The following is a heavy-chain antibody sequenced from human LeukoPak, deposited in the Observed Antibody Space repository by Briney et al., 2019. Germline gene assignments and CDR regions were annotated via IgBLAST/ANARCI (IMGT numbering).Heavy chain of an antibody. CDR1: GYTFTGYY. CDR2: INPNSGRT. CDR3: AREYSGSDSGGYFGY. D-gene: IGHD5-12*01. V-gene: IGHV1-2*02. J-gene: IGHJ4*02. Sequence: ASVKVSCKASGYTFTGYYMHWVRQAPGQGLEWMGWINPNSGRTNYAQKFQGRVTMTRDTSISTAYMELSRLRSDDTAVYYCAREYSGSDSGGYFGYWGQGTLVTVSS.